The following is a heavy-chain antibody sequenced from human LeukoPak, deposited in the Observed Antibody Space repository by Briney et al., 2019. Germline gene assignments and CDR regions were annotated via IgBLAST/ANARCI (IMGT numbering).Heavy chain of an antibody. V-gene: IGHV3-48*03. CDR1: GFNFNNHE. CDR2: ISSSGSSI. J-gene: IGHJ6*03. Sequence: GGSLRLTCVVSGFNFNNHEMNWVRQAPGKGLEWVSYISSSGSSIYYADSVKGRFTTSRDNARNSLYLQMDSLRVEDTALYYCVRDDGAYYQHSMDVWGKGTTVTVSS. D-gene: IGHD3-16*01. CDR3: VRDDGAYYQHSMDV.